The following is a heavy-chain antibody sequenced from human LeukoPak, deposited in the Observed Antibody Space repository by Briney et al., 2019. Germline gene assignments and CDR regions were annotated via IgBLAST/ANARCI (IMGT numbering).Heavy chain of an antibody. Sequence: PGGSLSLFCTASGFTFSVSAMHWVRQASGKGLEWVGRIKTKGDSYATAYAASVKGRLTISRDDSENTAYLQMDSLITEDTAVYYCTRLTTCTTTSCFFDFWGQGTLVTVSS. V-gene: IGHV3-73*01. CDR2: IKTKGDSYAT. CDR1: GFTFSVSA. D-gene: IGHD2-2*01. J-gene: IGHJ4*02. CDR3: TRLTTCTTTSCFFDF.